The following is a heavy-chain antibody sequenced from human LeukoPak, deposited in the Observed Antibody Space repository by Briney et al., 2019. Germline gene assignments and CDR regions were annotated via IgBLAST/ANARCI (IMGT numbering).Heavy chain of an antibody. D-gene: IGHD2-2*01. V-gene: IGHV1-2*06. CDR2: INPNSGGT. CDR1: GYTFTGYY. J-gene: IGHJ4*02. Sequence: ASVKVSCKTSGYTFTGYYMHWVRQAPGQGLEWMGRINPNSGGTNYAQKLQGRVTMTTDTSTSTAYMELRSLRSDDTAVYYCARVDCSSTSCFSRLGYWGQGTLVTVSS. CDR3: ARVDCSSTSCFSRLGY.